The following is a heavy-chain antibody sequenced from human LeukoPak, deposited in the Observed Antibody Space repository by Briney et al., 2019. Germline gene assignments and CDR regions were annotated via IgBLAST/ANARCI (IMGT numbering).Heavy chain of an antibody. CDR1: GGSFSGYY. Sequence: SETLSLTCAVYGGSFSGYYWSWIRQPAGKGLEWIGRIYTSGSTNYNPSLKSRVTISVDTSKNQFSPKLSSVTAADTAVYYCAREGRYCSSTSCYGEFDYWGQGTLVTVSS. D-gene: IGHD2-2*01. CDR2: IYTSGST. CDR3: AREGRYCSSTSCYGEFDY. J-gene: IGHJ4*02. V-gene: IGHV4-4*07.